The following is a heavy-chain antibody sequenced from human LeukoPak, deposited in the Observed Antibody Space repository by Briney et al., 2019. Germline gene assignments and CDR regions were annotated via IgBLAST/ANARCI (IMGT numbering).Heavy chain of an antibody. CDR1: GYSISSGYY. Sequence: SETLSLTCTVSGYSISSGYYWGWIRQPPRKGMEWIGSIYHSGSTYYNPSLKSRVTISVDTSKNQFSLKLSSVTAADTAVYYCARAVVFWSGYIDYWGQGTLVTVSS. D-gene: IGHD3-3*01. V-gene: IGHV4-38-2*02. CDR2: IYHSGST. J-gene: IGHJ4*02. CDR3: ARAVVFWSGYIDY.